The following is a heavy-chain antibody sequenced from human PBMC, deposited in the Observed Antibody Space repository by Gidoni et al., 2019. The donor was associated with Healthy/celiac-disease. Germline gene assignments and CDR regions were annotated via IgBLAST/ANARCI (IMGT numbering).Heavy chain of an antibody. V-gene: IGHV3-33*01. D-gene: IGHD4-4*01. CDR3: ARDFDYSYYYYYMDV. CDR2: IWYDGSNK. Sequence: QVQLVESGGGVVQPGRSLRLSCAASGFTFSSYGMHWVRQAPGKGLEWVAVIWYDGSNKYYADSVKGRFTISRDNSKNTLYLQMNSLRAEDTAVYYCARDFDYSYYYYYMDVWGKGTTVTVSS. J-gene: IGHJ6*03. CDR1: GFTFSSYG.